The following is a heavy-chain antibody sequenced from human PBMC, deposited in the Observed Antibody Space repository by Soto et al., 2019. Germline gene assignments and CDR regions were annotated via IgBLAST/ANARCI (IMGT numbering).Heavy chain of an antibody. J-gene: IGHJ6*02. D-gene: IGHD2-15*01. CDR3: ARDEDLGYYYYGMDV. CDR2: INPSGGST. Sequence: GHSVKXSCKASGGTFRSYAISWVRQATGQGLEWMGIINPSGGSTSYAQKFQGRVTMTRDTSTSTVYMELSSLRSEDTAVYYCARDEDLGYYYYGMDVWGQGTTVTVSS. CDR1: GGTFRSYA. V-gene: IGHV1-46*01.